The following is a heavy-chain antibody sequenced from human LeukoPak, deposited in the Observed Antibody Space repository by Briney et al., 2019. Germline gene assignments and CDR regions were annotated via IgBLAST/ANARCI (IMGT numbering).Heavy chain of an antibody. J-gene: IGHJ4*02. D-gene: IGHD2/OR15-2a*01. CDR2: ISGSGVST. CDR1: GFTFSSYA. V-gene: IGHV3-23*01. Sequence: GGSLRLSCAASGFTFSSYAMTWVRQAPGKGLEWVSAISGSGVSTYYADSVKGRFTISRDSSKDTLYLQMNSLRAEDTAVYFCARGGYFSFDYWGQGTLVTVSS. CDR3: ARGGYFSFDY.